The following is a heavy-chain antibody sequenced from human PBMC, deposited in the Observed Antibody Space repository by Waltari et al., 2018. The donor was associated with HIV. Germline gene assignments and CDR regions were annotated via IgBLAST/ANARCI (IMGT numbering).Heavy chain of an antibody. Sequence: EVQLVESGGGLVQPGGSLRLSCAASGFTLSSYWMHWVRQAPGKGLVWVSRINSDGSSTSYADSVKGRFTISRDNAKNTLYLQMNSLRAEDTAVYYCARARLRDYGDDGGYWGQGTLVTVSS. V-gene: IGHV3-74*01. CDR1: GFTLSSYW. J-gene: IGHJ4*02. CDR2: INSDGSST. CDR3: ARARLRDYGDDGGY. D-gene: IGHD4-17*01.